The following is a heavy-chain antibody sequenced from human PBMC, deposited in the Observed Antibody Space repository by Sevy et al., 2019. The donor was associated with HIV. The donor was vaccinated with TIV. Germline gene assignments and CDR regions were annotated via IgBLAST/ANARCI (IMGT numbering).Heavy chain of an antibody. CDR3: ARRRYSSGWENFDY. J-gene: IGHJ4*02. D-gene: IGHD6-19*01. V-gene: IGHV3-30-3*01. Sequence: GGSLRLSCAASGFTFSSYAMHWVRQAPAKGLEWVAVISYDGSNKYYADSVKGRFTISRDNSKNTLYLQMNSLRAEDTAVYYCARRRYSSGWENFDYWGQGTLVTVSS. CDR2: ISYDGSNK. CDR1: GFTFSSYA.